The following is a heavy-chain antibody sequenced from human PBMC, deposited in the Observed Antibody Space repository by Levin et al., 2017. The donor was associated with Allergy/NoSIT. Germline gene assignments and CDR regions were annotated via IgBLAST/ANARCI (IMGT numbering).Heavy chain of an antibody. J-gene: IGHJ6*02. V-gene: IGHV3-21*01. D-gene: IGHD3-22*01. CDR2: ISAGGNYI. CDR1: GILFSSYD. CDR3: ASWAMYHYDRSAFDYFYYATDV. Sequence: PGGSLRLSCAASGILFSSYDMNWVRQAPGKGLEWVSSISAGGNYIYYADSVKGRFTISRDNAKNSLFLQMNSLRAEDTAVYYCASWAMYHYDRSAFDYFYYATDVWGQGTTVTFSS.